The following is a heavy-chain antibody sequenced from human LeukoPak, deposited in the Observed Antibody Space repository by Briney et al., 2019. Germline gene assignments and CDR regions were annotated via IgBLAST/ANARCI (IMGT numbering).Heavy chain of an antibody. J-gene: IGHJ6*03. V-gene: IGHV4-59*01. D-gene: IGHD2-2*01. CDR3: ARTQLLFYYMDV. CDR1: GGSFSGYY. Sequence: PSETLSLTCAVYGGSFSGYYWSWIRQPPGKGLERIGYIYYSGSTNYNPSLKSRVTISVDTSKNQFSLKLSSVTAADTAVYYCARTQLLFYYMDVWGKGTTVTVSS. CDR2: IYYSGST.